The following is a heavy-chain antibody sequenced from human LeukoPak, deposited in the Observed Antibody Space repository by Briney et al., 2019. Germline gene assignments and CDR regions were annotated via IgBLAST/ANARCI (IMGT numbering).Heavy chain of an antibody. J-gene: IGHJ4*02. CDR1: GFTFSSYE. CDR2: ISSSGSTI. V-gene: IGHV3-48*03. D-gene: IGHD5-18*01. CDR3: ARVHYNTAMVDIDY. Sequence: GGSLRLSCAASGFTFSSYEMNWVRQAPGKGLEWVSYISSSGSTIYYADSVKGRFTISRDNGKNSLYLQMNSLRAEDTAVYYCARVHYNTAMVDIDYWGQGTLVTVSS.